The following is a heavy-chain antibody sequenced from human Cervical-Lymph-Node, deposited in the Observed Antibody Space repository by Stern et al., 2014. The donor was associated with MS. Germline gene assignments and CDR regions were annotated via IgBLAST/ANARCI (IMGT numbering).Heavy chain of an antibody. J-gene: IGHJ4*01. CDR3: ARDHGLIESVFDY. CDR1: GYPLNSYD. CDR2: ISGYNGKT. V-gene: IGHV1-18*01. Sequence: VQLVESGAEVKKPGASVKVSCKASGYPLNSYDFTWVRQAPGQGLEWMGGISGYNGKTKYAQKFQGRVTMTTDTSTSTAYMELRSLRSDDTAVYYCARDHGLIESVFDYWGQGTLVSVSS. D-gene: IGHD3-22*01.